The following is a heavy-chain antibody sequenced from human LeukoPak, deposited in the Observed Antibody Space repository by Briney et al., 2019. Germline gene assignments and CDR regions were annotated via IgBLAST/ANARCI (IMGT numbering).Heavy chain of an antibody. J-gene: IGHJ6*02. V-gene: IGHV1-69*02. CDR3: ARGGQLGEYYYGMDV. CDR2: ITPILGIA. D-gene: IGHD3-10*01. CDR1: GGTFSSYT. Sequence: ASVKVSCKASGGTFSSYTISWVRQAPGQGLEWMGRITPILGIANYAQKFQGRVMITADKSTSTAYMELSSLRSEDTAVYYCARGGQLGEYYYGMDVWGQGTTVTVSS.